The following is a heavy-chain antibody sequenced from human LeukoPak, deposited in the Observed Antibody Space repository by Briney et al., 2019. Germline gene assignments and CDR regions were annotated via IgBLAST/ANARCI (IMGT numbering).Heavy chain of an antibody. V-gene: IGHV4-59*08. Sequence: SETLSLTCTVSGGSISSYCWSWIRQPPGKGLEWIGYIYYSGSTNYNPSLKSRVTISVDTSKNQFSLKLSSVTAADTAVYYCASIIAVAGSGYYFDYWGQGTLVTVSS. CDR2: IYYSGST. D-gene: IGHD6-19*01. CDR1: GGSISSYC. CDR3: ASIIAVAGSGYYFDY. J-gene: IGHJ4*02.